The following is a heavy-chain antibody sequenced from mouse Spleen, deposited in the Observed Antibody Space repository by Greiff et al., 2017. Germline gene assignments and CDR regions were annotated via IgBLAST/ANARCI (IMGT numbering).Heavy chain of an antibody. J-gene: IGHJ4*01. CDR1: GFNIKDDY. D-gene: IGHD2-2*01. CDR2: IDPENGDT. CDR3: TKGYLYYAMDY. V-gene: IGHV14-4*01. Sequence: VQLQQSGAELVRPGASVKLSCTASGFNIKDDYMHWVKQRPEQGLEWIGWIDPENGDTEYASKFQGKATITADTSSNTAYLQLSSLTSEDTAVYYCTKGYLYYAMDYWGQGTSVTVSS.